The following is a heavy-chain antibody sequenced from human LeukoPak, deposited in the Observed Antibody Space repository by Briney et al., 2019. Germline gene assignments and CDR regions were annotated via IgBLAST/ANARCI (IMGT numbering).Heavy chain of an antibody. CDR3: ASTRWLQSYYFDY. CDR2: IKQDGSEK. V-gene: IGHV3-7*03. J-gene: IGHJ4*02. D-gene: IGHD4-23*01. CDR1: GFTFSSYW. Sequence: GGSLRLSCAASGFTFSSYWMSWVRQAPGKGLEWVANIKQDGSEKYYVDSVKGRFTISRDNAKNPLYLQMNSLRAEDTAVYYCASTRWLQSYYFDYWGQGTLVTVSS.